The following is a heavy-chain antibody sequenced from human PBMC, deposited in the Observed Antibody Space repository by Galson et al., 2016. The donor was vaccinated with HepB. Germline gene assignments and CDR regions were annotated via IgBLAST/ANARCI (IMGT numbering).Heavy chain of an antibody. CDR2: TYYRSKWYN. V-gene: IGHV6-1*01. Sequence: AISGDSVSSNSAAWNWIRQSPSRGLEWLGRTYYRSKWYNEYAVSVKSRITINPDTSKNQISLQMNSVTPEDTAVYYCARDLSARFDYWGQGTLVTVSS. J-gene: IGHJ4*02. CDR3: ARDLSARFDY. CDR1: GDSVSSNSAA.